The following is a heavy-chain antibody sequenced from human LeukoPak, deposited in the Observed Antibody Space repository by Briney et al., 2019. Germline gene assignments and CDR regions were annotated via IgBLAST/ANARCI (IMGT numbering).Heavy chain of an antibody. CDR1: GGSISSGGYY. CDR2: IYYSGST. D-gene: IGHD6-13*01. V-gene: IGHV4-31*03. CDR3: ARDSRIAAAAPGAYYYYGMDV. Sequence: PSETLSLTCTVSGGSISSGGYYWSWIRQHPGKGLEWIGYIYYSGSTYYNPSLKSRVTISVDTSKNQFSLKLSSVTAADTAVYYCARDSRIAAAAPGAYYYYGMDVWGKGTTVTVSS. J-gene: IGHJ6*04.